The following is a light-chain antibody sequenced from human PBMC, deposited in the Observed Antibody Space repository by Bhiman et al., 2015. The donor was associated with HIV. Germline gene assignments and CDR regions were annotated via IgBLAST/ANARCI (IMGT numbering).Light chain of an antibody. CDR1: SSNIGSDT. V-gene: IGLV1-51*02. CDR3: GTWDSSLSAGGV. Sequence: QSVLTQPPSVSATPGQRVTISCSGSSSNIGSDTVSWYQQLPGTAPKLLIYENNKRPSGIPDRFSGSKSGTSATLGITGLQTGDEADYYCGTWDSSLSAGGVFGTGTKVTVL. CDR2: ENN. J-gene: IGLJ1*01.